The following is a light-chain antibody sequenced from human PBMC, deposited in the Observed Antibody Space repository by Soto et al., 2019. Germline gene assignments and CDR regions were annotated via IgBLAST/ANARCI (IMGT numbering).Light chain of an antibody. CDR1: TGAVTSGHY. J-gene: IGLJ2*01. Sequence: QAVVTQEPSLTVSPGGTVTLTYGSSTGAVTSGHYPYWFQQKPGQAPRTLIYDTSNKHSWTPARFSGSLLGGKAALTLSGAETEDEAEYYCLLSYSGARVVFGGGTKLTVL. CDR2: DTS. CDR3: LLSYSGARVV. V-gene: IGLV7-46*01.